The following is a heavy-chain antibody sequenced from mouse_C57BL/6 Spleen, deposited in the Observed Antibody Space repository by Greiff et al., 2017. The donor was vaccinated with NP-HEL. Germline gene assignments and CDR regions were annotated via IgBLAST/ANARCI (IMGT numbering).Heavy chain of an antibody. CDR1: GYAFSSYW. J-gene: IGHJ2*01. V-gene: IGHV1-80*01. CDR3: AREGVTTVVAGDY. CDR2: IYPGDGDT. D-gene: IGHD1-1*01. Sequence: QVQLQQSGAELVKPGASVKISCKASGYAFSSYWMNWVKQRPGKGLEWIGQIYPGDGDTKYNGKFKGKATLTADKSSSTAYMQLSSLTSEDSAVYFCAREGVTTVVAGDYWGQGTTLTVSS.